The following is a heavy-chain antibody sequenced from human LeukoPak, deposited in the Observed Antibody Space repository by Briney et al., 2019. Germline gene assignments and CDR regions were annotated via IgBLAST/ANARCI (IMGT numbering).Heavy chain of an antibody. CDR1: QFALSSVW. V-gene: IGHV3-7*05. CDR2: VDQGGSAK. Sequence: PGGSLRLSCTAAQFALSSVWMAWVRQAPGKGLEWVANVDQGGSAKYYVDSVRGRFTVSRDNAKNSLYLQTSSLRAEDTAVYYCAKGVDSYTSGYRVFDYWGQGTLVTVSS. J-gene: IGHJ4*02. D-gene: IGHD5-18*01. CDR3: AKGVDSYTSGYRVFDY.